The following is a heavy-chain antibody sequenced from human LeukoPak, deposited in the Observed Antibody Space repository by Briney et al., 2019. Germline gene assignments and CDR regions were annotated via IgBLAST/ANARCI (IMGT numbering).Heavy chain of an antibody. Sequence: GGSLRLSCVISGYTFTHYGFHWVRQAPGKALEWVAYISYNGNNKYEDSVKGRFTISRDNSKSTLHLQMNGLRAEDTAVYYCATLGATVGDYFDYWGQGTLVTVSS. V-gene: IGHV3-30*03. D-gene: IGHD1-26*01. CDR1: GYTFTHYG. J-gene: IGHJ4*02. CDR3: ATLGATVGDYFDY. CDR2: ISYNGNNK.